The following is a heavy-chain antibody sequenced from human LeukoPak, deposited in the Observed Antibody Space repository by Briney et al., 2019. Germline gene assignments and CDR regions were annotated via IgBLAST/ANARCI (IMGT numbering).Heavy chain of an antibody. Sequence: ASVKVSCEASGYTFTGSYLHWVRQAPGQGLEWMGWINPNSGGTNYAQKFQGRVTMTRDTSISTAYMELSRLTSDDTAVYYCARQYSSGWCYDYWGQGTLVTASS. J-gene: IGHJ4*02. V-gene: IGHV1-2*02. CDR3: ARQYSSGWCYDY. CDR2: INPNSGGT. D-gene: IGHD6-19*01. CDR1: GYTFTGSY.